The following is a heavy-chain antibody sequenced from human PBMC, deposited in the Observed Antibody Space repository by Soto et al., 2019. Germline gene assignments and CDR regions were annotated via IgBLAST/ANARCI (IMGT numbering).Heavy chain of an antibody. J-gene: IGHJ6*02. CDR1: GYTFTSYD. D-gene: IGHD3-10*01. CDR3: ARAITMVRGVIEPYYYYYYGMDV. V-gene: IGHV1-8*01. Sequence: ASVKVSCKASGYTFTSYDINWVRQATGQGLEWMGWMNPNSGNTGYAQKFQGRVTMTRNTSISTAYMELSSLRSEHTAVYYCARAITMVRGVIEPYYYYYYGMDVWGQGTTVTVSS. CDR2: MNPNSGNT.